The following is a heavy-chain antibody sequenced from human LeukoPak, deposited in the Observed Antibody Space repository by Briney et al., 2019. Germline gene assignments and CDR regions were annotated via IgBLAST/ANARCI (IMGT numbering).Heavy chain of an antibody. CDR2: IYHSGST. D-gene: IGHD3-9*01. J-gene: IGHJ3*02. Sequence: PSETLSLTCAVSGYSISSGYYWGWIRQPPGKGLEWIGSIYHSGSTYYNPSLKSRVTISVDTSKNQFSLKLSSVTAADTAVYYCASTAPTSGILTGPADAFDIWGQGTMVTASS. CDR1: GYSISSGYY. CDR3: ASTAPTSGILTGPADAFDI. V-gene: IGHV4-38-2*01.